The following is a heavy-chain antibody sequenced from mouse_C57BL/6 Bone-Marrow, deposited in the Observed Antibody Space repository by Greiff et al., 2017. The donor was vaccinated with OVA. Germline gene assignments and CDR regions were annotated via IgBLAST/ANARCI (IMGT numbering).Heavy chain of an antibody. CDR1: GYTFTSYG. Sequence: VQLQQSGAELARPGASVKLSCKASGYTFTSYGISWVKQRTGQGLEWIGEIYPRSGNTYYNEKFKGKATLTADKSSSTAYMELRSLTSEDSAVYFCARSHYGSSWFAYWGRGTLVTVSA. V-gene: IGHV1-81*01. CDR2: IYPRSGNT. J-gene: IGHJ3*01. D-gene: IGHD1-1*01. CDR3: ARSHYGSSWFAY.